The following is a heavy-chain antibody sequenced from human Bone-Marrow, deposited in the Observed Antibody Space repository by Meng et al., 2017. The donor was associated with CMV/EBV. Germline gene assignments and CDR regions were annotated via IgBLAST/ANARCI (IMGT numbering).Heavy chain of an antibody. CDR1: STSGVG. J-gene: IGHJ5*02. Sequence: STSGVGVGWIRQPPGKALEWLALIYWNDDKRYSPSLKSRLTITKDTSKNQVVLTMTNMDPVDTATYYCARTLGYCSSTSCFLFWFDPWGQGTLVTVSS. V-gene: IGHV2-5*01. CDR2: IYWNDDK. D-gene: IGHD2-2*01. CDR3: ARTLGYCSSTSCFLFWFDP.